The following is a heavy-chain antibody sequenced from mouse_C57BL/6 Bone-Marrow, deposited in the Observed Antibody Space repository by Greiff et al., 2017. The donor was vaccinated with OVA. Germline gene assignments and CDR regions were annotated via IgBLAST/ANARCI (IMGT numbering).Heavy chain of an antibody. CDR3: ASYYYGSSYVFFAY. J-gene: IGHJ3*01. Sequence: EVMLVESGGGLVQPGGSLSLSCAASGFTFTDYYMSWVRQPPGKALEWLGFIRNKANGYTTEYSASVKGRFTISSDNSQSILYLQMNALRADDSATYYCASYYYGSSYVFFAYWGQGTLVTVSA. V-gene: IGHV7-3*01. D-gene: IGHD1-1*01. CDR1: GFTFTDYY. CDR2: IRNKANGYTT.